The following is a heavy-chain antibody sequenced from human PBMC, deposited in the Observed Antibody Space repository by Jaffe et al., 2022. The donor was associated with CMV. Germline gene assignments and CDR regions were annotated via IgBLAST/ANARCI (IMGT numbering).Heavy chain of an antibody. J-gene: IGHJ5*02. D-gene: IGHD6-13*01. Sequence: QVQLQQSGPGLVKPSQTLSLTCAISGDSVSSNSAAWNWIRQSPSRGLEWLGRTYYRSKWYNDYAVSVKSRITINPDTSKNQFSLQLNSVTPEDTAVYYCARGSSSWYVFPPENWFDPWGQGTLVTVSS. CDR1: GDSVSSNSAA. CDR3: ARGSSSWYVFPPENWFDP. CDR2: TYYRSKWYN. V-gene: IGHV6-1*01.